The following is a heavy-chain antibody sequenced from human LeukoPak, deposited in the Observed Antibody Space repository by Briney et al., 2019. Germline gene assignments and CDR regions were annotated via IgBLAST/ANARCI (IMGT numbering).Heavy chain of an antibody. CDR3: ARVEGNIVTTTEGYFDY. Sequence: PGGSLRLSCAASGFTFSSYSMNWVRQAPGKGLEWVSFISSSRSYIYYADSVKGRFTISRDNAKNSLYLQMNSLRAEDTAVYYCARVEGNIVTTTEGYFDYWGQGTLVTVSS. CDR2: ISSSRSYI. CDR1: GFTFSSYS. V-gene: IGHV3-21*01. D-gene: IGHD5-12*01. J-gene: IGHJ4*02.